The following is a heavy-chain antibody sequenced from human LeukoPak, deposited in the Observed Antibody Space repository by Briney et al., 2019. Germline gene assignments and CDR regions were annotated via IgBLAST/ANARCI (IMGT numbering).Heavy chain of an antibody. Sequence: TLSLTCTVSGGSISTGGFYWTWIRQHPGKGLEWIGYIHYSGSTYYNPSLKSRVTISVDTSKNQFSLKLSSVTAADTAVYYCARATPVAGAFNFDCWGQGTLVTVSS. V-gene: IGHV4-31*03. D-gene: IGHD6-19*01. CDR3: ARATPVAGAFNFDC. CDR1: GGSISTGGFY. J-gene: IGHJ4*02. CDR2: IHYSGST.